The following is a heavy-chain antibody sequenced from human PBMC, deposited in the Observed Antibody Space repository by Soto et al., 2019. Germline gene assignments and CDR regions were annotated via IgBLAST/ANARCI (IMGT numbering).Heavy chain of an antibody. Sequence: ASVKVSCKASGYTFTSYGISWVRQAPGQGLEWMGWISAYNGNTNYAQKLQGRVTMTTDTSTSTAYMELRSLRSDDTAVYYCARDAEGSSGWYVIYYYGMDVWCQGTTVTVSS. CDR1: GYTFTSYG. CDR3: ARDAEGSSGWYVIYYYGMDV. J-gene: IGHJ6*02. CDR2: ISAYNGNT. D-gene: IGHD6-19*01. V-gene: IGHV1-18*04.